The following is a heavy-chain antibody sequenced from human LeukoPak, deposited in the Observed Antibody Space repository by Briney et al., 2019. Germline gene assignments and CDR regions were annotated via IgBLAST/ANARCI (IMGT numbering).Heavy chain of an antibody. Sequence: GGYLRLYCAASGFIFSSSWMLWVRQAPGKGLVWVSRINTDGSSTRYADSVEGRFTISRDSPKNTLSLQMNSLRDEDTAVYYCARDLPPAHDAFDSWRRATMATVSS. J-gene: IGHJ3*02. CDR2: INTDGSST. CDR3: ARDLPPAHDAFDS. D-gene: IGHD6-25*01. V-gene: IGHV3-74*01. CDR1: GFIFSSSW.